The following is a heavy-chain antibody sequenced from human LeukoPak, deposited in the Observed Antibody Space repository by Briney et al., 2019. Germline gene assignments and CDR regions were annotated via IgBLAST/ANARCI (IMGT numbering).Heavy chain of an antibody. CDR3: TTVAITMVRGVIIITRSFDY. Sequence: GGSLRLSCAASGFTFSNAWMSWVRQAPGKGLEWVGRIKSKTDGGTTDYAAPVKGRFTISRDNSKNTLSLQMNSLKTEDTAVYYCTTVAITMVRGVIIITRSFDYWGQGTLVTLSS. J-gene: IGHJ4*02. CDR1: GFTFSNAW. CDR2: IKSKTDGGTT. V-gene: IGHV3-15*01. D-gene: IGHD3-10*01.